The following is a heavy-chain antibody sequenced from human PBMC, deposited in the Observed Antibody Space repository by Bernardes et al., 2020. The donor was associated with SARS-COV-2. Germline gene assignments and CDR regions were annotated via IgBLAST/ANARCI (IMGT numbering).Heavy chain of an antibody. D-gene: IGHD2-21*02. J-gene: IGHJ6*02. V-gene: IGHV4-39*01. CDR3: AGSSCGIDCYIGGLRSWDYGMDV. CDR1: GASISSTNYY. CDR2: IYSSGSS. Sequence: TLSLTCTVSGASISSTNYYWGWIRQPPGKGLEWIGSIYSSGSSYYNPSLQSRVSGSVDTSKNQFSLRLSFVTAADTAVYYCAGSSCGIDCYIGGLRSWDYGMDVWGQGTTVTVSS.